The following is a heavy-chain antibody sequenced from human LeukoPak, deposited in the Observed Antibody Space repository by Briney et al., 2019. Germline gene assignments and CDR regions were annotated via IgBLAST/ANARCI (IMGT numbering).Heavy chain of an antibody. CDR1: GDSINSLDL. D-gene: IGHD3-22*01. J-gene: IGHJ4*02. CDR2: MYLSGTT. CDR3: AGLVGRYSSGLYYYYFDY. V-gene: IGHV4-4*02. Sequence: SETLSLTRTVSGDSINSLDLWSWVRQPPGKGLEWIGEMYLSGTTHSNPSVKSRVSISIDKSKNQFFLNLSSVTAADTAVYYCAGLVGRYSSGLYYYYFDYWGQGTLVTVSS.